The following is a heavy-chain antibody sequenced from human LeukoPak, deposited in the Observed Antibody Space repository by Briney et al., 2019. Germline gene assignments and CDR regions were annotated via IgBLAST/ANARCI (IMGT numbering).Heavy chain of an antibody. CDR2: ISGSGGST. Sequence: GGSLRLSCAASGFTFSSYGMSWVRQAPGKGLEWVSAISGSGGSTYYADSVKGRFTISRDNSKNTLYLQMNSLRAEDTAVYYCAKVWYYGSGSSGEVDYWGQGTLVTVSS. J-gene: IGHJ4*02. V-gene: IGHV3-23*01. D-gene: IGHD3-10*01. CDR3: AKVWYYGSGSSGEVDY. CDR1: GFTFSSYG.